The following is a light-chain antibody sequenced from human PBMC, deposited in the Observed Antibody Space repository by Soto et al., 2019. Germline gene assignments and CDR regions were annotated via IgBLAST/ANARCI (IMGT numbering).Light chain of an antibody. Sequence: QSVRTQPASASGSPGQSITISCTGTSSDVGGYNYVSWYQQHPGKAPKFMIYDVSNRPSGVSNRFSGSKSGNTAPLTISGLQAEEEADYYCCSYTTSNTRQIVFGTGTKVTVL. J-gene: IGLJ1*01. CDR3: CSYTTSNTRQIV. CDR2: DVS. CDR1: SSDVGGYNY. V-gene: IGLV2-14*01.